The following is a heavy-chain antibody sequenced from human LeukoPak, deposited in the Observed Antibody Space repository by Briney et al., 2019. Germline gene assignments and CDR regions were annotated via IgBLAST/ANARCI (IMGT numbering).Heavy chain of an antibody. D-gene: IGHD3-3*01. CDR1: GFTFSSYS. CDR3: ASLRITIFGVVIRPFDY. CDR2: ISSSSSYI. Sequence: GGSLRPSCAASGFTFSSYSMNWVRQAPGKGLEWVSSISSSSSYIYYADSVKGRFTISRDNAKNSLYLQMNSLRAEDTAVYYCASLRITIFGVVIRPFDYWGQGTLVTVSS. V-gene: IGHV3-21*01. J-gene: IGHJ4*02.